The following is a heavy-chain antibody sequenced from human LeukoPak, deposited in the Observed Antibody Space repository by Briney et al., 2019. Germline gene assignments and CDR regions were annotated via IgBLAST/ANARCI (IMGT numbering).Heavy chain of an antibody. CDR2: IIPIFGTA. Sequence: SVKVSCKASGGTFSSYAISWVRQAPGQGLEWMGGIIPIFGTANYAQKFQGRVTITADESTSTAYMELRSLRSDDTAVYYCARDRRDTMVRGLGNDYWGQGTLVTVSS. CDR1: GGTFSSYA. CDR3: ARDRRDTMVRGLGNDY. D-gene: IGHD3-10*01. V-gene: IGHV1-69*13. J-gene: IGHJ4*02.